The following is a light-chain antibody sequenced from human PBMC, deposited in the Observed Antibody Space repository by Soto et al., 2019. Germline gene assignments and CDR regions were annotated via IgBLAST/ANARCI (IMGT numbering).Light chain of an antibody. J-gene: IGKJ4*02. CDR3: QQYKSFSLT. Sequence: DIQMTQSPSTLSASVGDRVTITCRASQSISNWLAWYQQKPGKAPKLLIYQTSNLESGVPSRFSGSGSGTEFSLTISSLQPDDFATYYCQQYKSFSLTCGGGTRVEVK. V-gene: IGKV1-5*03. CDR2: QTS. CDR1: QSISNW.